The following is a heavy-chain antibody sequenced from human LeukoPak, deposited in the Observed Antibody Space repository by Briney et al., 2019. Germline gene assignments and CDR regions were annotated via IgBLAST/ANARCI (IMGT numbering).Heavy chain of an antibody. CDR1: GFTFSRYD. CDR3: AREIAVAGTWYFDL. CDR2: ISTAGET. Sequence: GGSLRVSCAASGFTFSRYDMHWVRQATGKGLEWVSGISTAGETNYPGSVKGRFTISRENAKNSVYLQMNSLRAGDTAVYYCAREIAVAGTWYFDLWGRGTLVTVSS. D-gene: IGHD6-19*01. V-gene: IGHV3-13*01. J-gene: IGHJ2*01.